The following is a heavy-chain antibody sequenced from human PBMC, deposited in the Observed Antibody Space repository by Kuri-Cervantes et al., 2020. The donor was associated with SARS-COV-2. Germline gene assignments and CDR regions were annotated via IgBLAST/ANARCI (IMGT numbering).Heavy chain of an antibody. Sequence: GESLKISCAASGVTFSDYSMHWVRQAPGKGLEWVEVMWHDGDMKYYTDSVKGGFTITRDNSKYTLNLQMNSLRAEDTAVDSCACAWSRYYDSSGYYYPKADAFDIWGQGTVVTVSS. CDR1: GVTFSDYS. J-gene: IGHJ3*02. D-gene: IGHD3-22*01. CDR3: ACAWSRYYDSSGYYYPKADAFDI. CDR2: MWHDGDMK. V-gene: IGHV3-33*01.